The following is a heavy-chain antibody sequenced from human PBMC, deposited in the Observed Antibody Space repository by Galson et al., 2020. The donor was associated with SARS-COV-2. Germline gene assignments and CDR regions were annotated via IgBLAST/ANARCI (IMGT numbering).Heavy chain of an antibody. J-gene: IGHJ6*02. V-gene: IGHV5-51*01. Sequence: GESLKISCKGSGYNFATYWIGWVRQMPGKGLEWMGVIYPGDSDSRYNPSFEGQVTFSADKSISTAYLQWSSLKASDTAIYYCARPIRTNSPTQGYDYHGMDVWGQGTTVTVSS. D-gene: IGHD2-2*01. CDR1: GYNFATYW. CDR3: ARPIRTNSPTQGYDYHGMDV. CDR2: IYPGDSDS.